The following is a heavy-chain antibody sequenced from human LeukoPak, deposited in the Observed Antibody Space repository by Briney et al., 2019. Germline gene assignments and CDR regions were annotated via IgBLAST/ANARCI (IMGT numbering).Heavy chain of an antibody. V-gene: IGHV3-23*01. CDR3: AKAWSSSWSNWFDP. D-gene: IGHD6-13*01. Sequence: GGSLRLSCAASGLTFSSYAMSWVRQAPGKGLEWVSAISGSGGSTYYADSVKGRFTISRDNSKNTLYLQMNSLRAEDTAVYYCAKAWSSSWSNWFDPWGQGTLVTVSS. J-gene: IGHJ5*02. CDR2: ISGSGGST. CDR1: GLTFSSYA.